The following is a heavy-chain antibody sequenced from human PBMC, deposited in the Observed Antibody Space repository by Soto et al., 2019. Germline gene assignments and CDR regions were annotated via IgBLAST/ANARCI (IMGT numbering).Heavy chain of an antibody. D-gene: IGHD3-3*01. V-gene: IGHV3-48*01. CDR1: GFPFSSYS. Sequence: PGGSLRLSCAASGFPFSSYSMNWVRQAPGKGLEWVSYISSSSSTIYYADSVKGRFTISRDNAKNSLYLQMNSLRAEDTAVYYCAREFNRITIFGVVRPDMDVWGKGTTVTV. CDR2: ISSSSSTI. J-gene: IGHJ6*03. CDR3: AREFNRITIFGVVRPDMDV.